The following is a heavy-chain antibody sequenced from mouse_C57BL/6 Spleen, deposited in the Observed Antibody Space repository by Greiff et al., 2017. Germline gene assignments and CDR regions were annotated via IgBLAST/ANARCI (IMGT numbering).Heavy chain of an antibody. D-gene: IGHD4-1*01. V-gene: IGHV14-3*01. CDR1: GFNIKNTY. CDR3: ALLTGYAMDY. CDR2: IDPANGNT. J-gene: IGHJ4*01. Sequence: VQLKQSVAELVRPGASVKLSCTASGFNIKNTYMPWVKQRPEQGLEWIGRIDPANGNTKYAPKFQGKATITADTSSNTAYLQLSSLTSEDTAIYYCALLTGYAMDYWGQGTSVTVSS.